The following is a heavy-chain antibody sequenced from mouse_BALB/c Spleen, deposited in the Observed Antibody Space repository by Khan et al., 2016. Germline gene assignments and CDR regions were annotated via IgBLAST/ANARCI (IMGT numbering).Heavy chain of an antibody. D-gene: IGHD1-1*01. V-gene: IGHV2-6-7*01. CDR1: GFSLTGYG. Sequence: QVQLKQSGPGLVAPSQSLSITCTVSGFSLTGYGVNWVRQPPGKGLEWLGMIWGDGSTDYNSALKSRLSISTDNYKSQGFLQMNSLKTDATARYYCARALYYYGSSYVSYAMDYGGQGTSVTVAS. CDR2: IWGDGST. J-gene: IGHJ4*01. CDR3: ARALYYYGSSYVSYAMDY.